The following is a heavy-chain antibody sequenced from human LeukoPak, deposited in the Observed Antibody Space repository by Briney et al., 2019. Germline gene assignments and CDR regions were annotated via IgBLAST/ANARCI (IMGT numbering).Heavy chain of an antibody. D-gene: IGHD2-2*01. CDR2: IRPSGINT. V-gene: IGHV3-23*01. Sequence: GGTLRLSCVGSGFNFMQYGMMWVRQAPGKGLEWVSTIRPSGINTHHADSVKGRFTISRDNYKNTLYLQMNSLRVEDTAIYYCARDPSTLLPTDDSWGQGTLVAVSS. CDR3: ARDPSTLLPTDDS. CDR1: GFNFMQYG. J-gene: IGHJ4*02.